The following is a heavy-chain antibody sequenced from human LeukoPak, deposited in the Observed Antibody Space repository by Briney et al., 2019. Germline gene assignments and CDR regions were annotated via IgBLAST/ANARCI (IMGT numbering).Heavy chain of an antibody. D-gene: IGHD6-6*01. CDR3: TRDPDVTSIAARLARYYYYGMDV. V-gene: IGHV3-49*04. Sequence: GGSLRLSCTAPGFTFGDYAMSWVRQAPGTGLEWVGFIRSKAYGGTTEYAASVKGRFTISRHDSKSIASLQMNSMNTEDTAVYYCTRDPDVTSIAARLARYYYYGMDVWGQGTTVTVSS. CDR1: GFTFGDYA. CDR2: IRSKAYGGTT. J-gene: IGHJ6*02.